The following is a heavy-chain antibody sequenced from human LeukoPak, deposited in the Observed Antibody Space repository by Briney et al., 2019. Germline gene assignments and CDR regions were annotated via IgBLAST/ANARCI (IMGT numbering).Heavy chain of an antibody. D-gene: IGHD3-10*01. V-gene: IGHV1-8*01. CDR1: GYTFTSYD. CDR2: MNPNSGNT. Sequence: ASVKVSCKASGYTFTSYDINWVRQATGQGLEWMGWMNPNSGNTGYAQKFQGRVTMTRNTSISTAYMELSSLRSDDTAVYYCARSRLDVLLWCMDVWGKGTTVTVSS. CDR3: ARSRLDVLLWCMDV. J-gene: IGHJ6*03.